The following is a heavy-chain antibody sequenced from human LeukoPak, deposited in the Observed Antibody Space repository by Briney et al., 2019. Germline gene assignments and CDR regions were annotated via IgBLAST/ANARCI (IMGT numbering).Heavy chain of an antibody. J-gene: IGHJ4*02. Sequence: SETLSLTCTVSGGSISSSSYYWGWIRQPPGKGLEWIGSIYYSGSTYYNPSLKSRVTISVDTSKNQFSLKLSSVTAADTAVYYCARALRRDGYKFDYWGQGTLVTVSS. CDR1: GGSISSSSYY. V-gene: IGHV4-39*07. CDR3: ARALRRDGYKFDY. D-gene: IGHD5-24*01. CDR2: IYYSGST.